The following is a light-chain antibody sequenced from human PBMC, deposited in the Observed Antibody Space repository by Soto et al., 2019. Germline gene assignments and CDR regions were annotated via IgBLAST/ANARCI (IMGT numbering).Light chain of an antibody. J-gene: IGKJ1*01. Sequence: EIVLTQSPGTLSLSPGERATLSCRASESVSSNYLAWYQQKLGLAPRLLIYGASSRATGIPDRFSDSGSGTDFTLTISRLEPEDFAVYYCQQYGSSRTFGQGTKVEI. CDR1: ESVSSNY. V-gene: IGKV3-20*01. CDR3: QQYGSSRT. CDR2: GAS.